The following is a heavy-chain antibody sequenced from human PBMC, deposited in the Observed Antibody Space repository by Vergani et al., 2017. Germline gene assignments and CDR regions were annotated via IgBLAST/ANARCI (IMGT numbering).Heavy chain of an antibody. V-gene: IGHV4-59*01. CDR1: GGSISSYY. J-gene: IGHJ4*02. Sequence: QVQLQESGPGLVEPSETLSLTCTVSGGSISSYYWSWIRQPPGKGLEWIGYIYYSGSTNYNPSLKSRVTISVDTSKNQFSLKLCSVTAADTAVYYCARDYYGSGSPLDWGQGTLVTVSS. D-gene: IGHD3-10*01. CDR2: IYYSGST. CDR3: ARDYYGSGSPLD.